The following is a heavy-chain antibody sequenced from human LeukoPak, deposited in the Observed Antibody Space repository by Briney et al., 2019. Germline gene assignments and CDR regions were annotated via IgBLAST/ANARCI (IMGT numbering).Heavy chain of an antibody. V-gene: IGHV1-18*01. D-gene: IGHD2-2*02. Sequence: ASVKVSCKASGYTFTSYGISWVRQAPGQGLEWMGWISAYNGNTNYAQKLQGRVTMTTDTSTSTAYMELRSLRSDDTAVYYCARESYCSSTSCYTEYYYYMDVWGKGTTVTVSS. CDR1: GYTFTSYG. J-gene: IGHJ6*03. CDR3: ARESYCSSTSCYTEYYYYMDV. CDR2: ISAYNGNT.